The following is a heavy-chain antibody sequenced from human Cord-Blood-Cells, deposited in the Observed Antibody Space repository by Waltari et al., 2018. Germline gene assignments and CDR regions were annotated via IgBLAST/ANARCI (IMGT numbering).Heavy chain of an antibody. J-gene: IGHJ6*03. V-gene: IGHV4-34*01. D-gene: IGHD2-2*01. Sequence: QVQLQQWGAGLLKPSETLSLTCAVYGWSFSGYYWSWIRQPPGKGLEWIGEIKHSGSTNYNPSLSSRVTISVDTSKNQFSLKLSSVTAADTAVYYCARGGGDIVVVPAATLKYYYYMDVWGKGTTVTVSS. CDR3: ARGGGDIVVVPAATLKYYYYMDV. CDR2: IKHSGST. CDR1: GWSFSGYY.